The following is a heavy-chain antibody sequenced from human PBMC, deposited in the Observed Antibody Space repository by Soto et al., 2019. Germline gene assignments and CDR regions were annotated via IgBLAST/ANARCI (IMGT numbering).Heavy chain of an antibody. D-gene: IGHD2-15*01. J-gene: IGHJ6*03. CDR2: IYYSGST. CDR1: GGSISCYY. CDR3: ARSYRRYCSGGSCYSYYYYYMDV. V-gene: IGHV4-59*07. Sequence: SDTLYLTCTVSGGSISCYYWSWIRQPPRTGLEWFGYIYYSGSTNYNPSLKSRVTISVDTSKNQFSLKLSSVTAADTAVYYCARSYRRYCSGGSCYSYYYYYMDVWGKGTTVTVS.